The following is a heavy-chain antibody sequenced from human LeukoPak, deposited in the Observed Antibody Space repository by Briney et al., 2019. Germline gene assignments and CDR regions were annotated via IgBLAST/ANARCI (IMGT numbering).Heavy chain of an antibody. CDR3: ARVGYCSHGSCLRLDWYFDL. CDR1: SGSISSYY. J-gene: IGHJ2*01. Sequence: PSETLSLTCTVSSGSISSYYWSWIRQPPGKGLEWLGYIYYSGTTEYNPSLKSRVTISLDTSRNQFSLKLTSVTAADTAVYYCARVGYCSHGSCLRLDWYFDLWGRGTLVTVSS. D-gene: IGHD2-15*01. CDR2: IYYSGTT. V-gene: IGHV4-59*01.